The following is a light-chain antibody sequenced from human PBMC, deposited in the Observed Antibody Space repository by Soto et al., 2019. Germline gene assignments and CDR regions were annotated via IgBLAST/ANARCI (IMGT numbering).Light chain of an antibody. CDR3: QVWDSNNDHVV. V-gene: IGLV3-21*02. J-gene: IGLJ2*01. Sequence: SYELTQPPSVSAAPGQTAKITCGGDNIGSESVHWYQERPGQAPVLVVYDDTDRPSGIPERFSGSNSGNTATLIISRVEAGDEADYYCQVWDSNNDHVVFGGGTKVTVL. CDR2: DDT. CDR1: NIGSES.